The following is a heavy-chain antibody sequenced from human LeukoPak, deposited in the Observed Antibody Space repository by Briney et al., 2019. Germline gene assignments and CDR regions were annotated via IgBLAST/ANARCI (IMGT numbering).Heavy chain of an antibody. D-gene: IGHD3-9*01. CDR3: ARDGLYDILTGYYKGAFDI. Sequence: GGSLRLSCAASGFTFSSYSMNWVRQAPGKGLVWVSRINTDGSSTSYADSVKGRFTISRDNAKNTLYLQMNSLRAEDTAVYYCARDGLYDILTGYYKGAFDIWGQGTMVTVSS. V-gene: IGHV3-74*01. CDR2: INTDGSST. CDR1: GFTFSSYS. J-gene: IGHJ3*02.